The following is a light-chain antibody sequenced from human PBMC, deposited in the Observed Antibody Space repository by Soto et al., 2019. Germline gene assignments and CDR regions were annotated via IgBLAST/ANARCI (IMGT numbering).Light chain of an antibody. CDR3: HQYDSSPLT. V-gene: IGKV3-20*01. Sequence: EIVLTQSPGTLSLSPGERATLSCRASQSVSSSYLAWYQQKPGQAPRLLIYGASSRATGIPDRFSGSGSGTDCTLTISRLEPEDFAVYYCHQYDSSPLTCGGGTKVEIK. CDR1: QSVSSSY. CDR2: GAS. J-gene: IGKJ4*01.